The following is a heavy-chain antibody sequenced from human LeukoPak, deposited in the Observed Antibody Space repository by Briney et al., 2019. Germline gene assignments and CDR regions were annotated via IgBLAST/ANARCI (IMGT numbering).Heavy chain of an antibody. Sequence: ASVKVSCKASGYTFTSYDINWVRQATGQGLEWMGWMNPNSGNTGYAQKFQGRVTMTRNTSISTAYMELSSLRSEDTAVYYCTRETGAYYDSSGITDWGQGTLVTVSS. CDR1: GYTFTSYD. CDR2: MNPNSGNT. J-gene: IGHJ4*02. V-gene: IGHV1-8*01. CDR3: TRETGAYYDSSGITD. D-gene: IGHD3-22*01.